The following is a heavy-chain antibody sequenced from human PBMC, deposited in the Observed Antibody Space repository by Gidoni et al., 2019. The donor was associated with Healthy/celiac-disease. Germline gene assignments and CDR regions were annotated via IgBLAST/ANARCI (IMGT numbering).Heavy chain of an antibody. J-gene: IGHJ4*02. CDR1: GFTLRDYY. Sequence: QVQLVESGGGLVKPGGSLRLSCSASGFTLRDYYMRWIRQAPGKGLGWVSYISSSSSYTNYADSVKGRFTISRDNAKNSLYLQMNSLRAEDTAVYYCAGTSITMVRGVSFFDYWGQGTLVTVSS. D-gene: IGHD3-10*01. CDR3: AGTSITMVRGVSFFDY. CDR2: ISSSSSYT. V-gene: IGHV3-11*05.